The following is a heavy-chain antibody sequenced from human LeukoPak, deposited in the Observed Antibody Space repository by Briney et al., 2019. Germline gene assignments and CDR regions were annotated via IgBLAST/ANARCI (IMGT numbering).Heavy chain of an antibody. CDR2: IKEDDSEI. CDR3: ARENSGSYYQFDC. CDR1: GFLFNKYW. D-gene: IGHD1-26*01. Sequence: GGSLRLSCAASGFLFNKYWMTWVRQAPGKGLEWVANIKEDDSEIYYVDSVKGRFTISRDNAKNSLYLQMNSLRPEDTAVYYCARENSGSYYQFDCWGQGTLVTVSS. V-gene: IGHV3-7*01. J-gene: IGHJ4*02.